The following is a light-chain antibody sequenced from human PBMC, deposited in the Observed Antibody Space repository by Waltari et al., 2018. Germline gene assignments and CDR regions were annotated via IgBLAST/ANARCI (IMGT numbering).Light chain of an antibody. J-gene: IGLJ2*01. CDR3: QSFDSSLSGGVV. Sequence: QSVLTQPPSVSGAPGPRVTISCTGSSTNIGADHYVPWYQHLPGTAPKLLIYGNSDRPAGVPDRFSGSKSGTSASLAITGLQAEDEADYYCQSFDSSLSGGVVFGGGTKLTVL. CDR1: STNIGADHY. CDR2: GNS. V-gene: IGLV1-40*01.